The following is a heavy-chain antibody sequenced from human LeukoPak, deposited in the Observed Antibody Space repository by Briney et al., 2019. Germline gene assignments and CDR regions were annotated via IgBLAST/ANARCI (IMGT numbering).Heavy chain of an antibody. Sequence: GASVKVSCKASGYTFTGYYMHWVRQAPGQGLEWMGWINPNSGGTNYAQKFQGRVTMTRDTPISTAYMELSRLRSDDTAVYYCARGRSFFWSGYFGADYMDVWGKGTTVTVSS. J-gene: IGHJ6*03. CDR3: ARGRSFFWSGYFGADYMDV. V-gene: IGHV1-2*02. CDR1: GYTFTGYY. D-gene: IGHD3-3*01. CDR2: INPNSGGT.